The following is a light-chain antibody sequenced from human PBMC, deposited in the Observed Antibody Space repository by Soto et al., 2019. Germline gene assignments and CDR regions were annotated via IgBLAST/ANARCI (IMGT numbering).Light chain of an antibody. CDR2: GAS. CDR1: QSVSSSY. J-gene: IGKJ5*01. Sequence: EIELTQSPGTLSLSPGDRAALSYRASQSVSSSYLAWYQHKAGQAPRIVIYGASSRATGIPDRFSGSGSGTDFTLTISRLEPEDVAIYYCQQYGGSLMTFGQGTRLEIK. CDR3: QQYGGSLMT. V-gene: IGKV3-20*01.